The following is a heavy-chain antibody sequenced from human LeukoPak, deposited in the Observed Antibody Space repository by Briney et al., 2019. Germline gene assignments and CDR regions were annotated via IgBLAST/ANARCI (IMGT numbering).Heavy chain of an antibody. CDR1: GFTFSSYA. Sequence: PGRSLRLSCAASGFTFSSYAMHWVRQAPGKGLEWVAVISYDGSNKHYADSVKGRFTISRDNSKNTLYLQMNSLRAEDTAVYYCDTRLRVDYWGQGTLVTVSS. CDR2: ISYDGSNK. J-gene: IGHJ4*02. V-gene: IGHV3-30*04. CDR3: DTRLRVDY. D-gene: IGHD4-17*01.